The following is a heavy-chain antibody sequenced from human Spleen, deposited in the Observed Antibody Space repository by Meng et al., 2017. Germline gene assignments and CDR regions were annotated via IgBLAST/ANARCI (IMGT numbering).Heavy chain of an antibody. J-gene: IGHJ5*02. CDR3: ARVVYSGYDTYWFDP. V-gene: IGHV4-39*07. CDR1: GCSITSSCYY. CDR2: IYYSGST. D-gene: IGHD5-12*01. Sequence: QVQLQQWGAGLLKPSETLSPTGTGPGCSITSSCYYWAWLRQPPGRGLEWIGSIYYSGSTNYNPSLKSRVTISTDTSKSQFSLKLSSVTAADTAVYYCARVVYSGYDTYWFDPWGQGTLVTVSS.